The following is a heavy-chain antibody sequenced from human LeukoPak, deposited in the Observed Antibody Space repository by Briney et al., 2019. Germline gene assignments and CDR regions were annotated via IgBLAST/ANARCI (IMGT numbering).Heavy chain of an antibody. J-gene: IGHJ3*02. CDR3: AKDKGIQLWSPRGAFDI. Sequence: AGGSLRLSCAASGFTFDDYAMHWVRQAPGKGLEWVSGISWNSGSIGYADSVKGRFTISRDNAKNSLYLQMNSLRAEDTALYYCAKDKGIQLWSPRGAFDIWGQGTMVTVSS. CDR1: GFTFDDYA. CDR2: ISWNSGSI. V-gene: IGHV3-9*01. D-gene: IGHD5-18*01.